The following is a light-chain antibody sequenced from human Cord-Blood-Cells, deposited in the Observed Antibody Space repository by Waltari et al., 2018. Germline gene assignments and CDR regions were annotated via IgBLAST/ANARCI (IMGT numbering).Light chain of an antibody. J-gene: IGLJ3*02. CDR2: DVS. Sequence: QSALTQPASVSGSPGQSLPTPCTGTSSDVGGYHHVSWYQQHPGKAPKLMIYDVSNRPSGVSNRFSGSKSGNTASLTISGLHAEDEADYYCSSYTSSSTWVFGGGTKLTVL. V-gene: IGLV2-14*03. CDR1: SSDVGGYHH. CDR3: SSYTSSSTWV.